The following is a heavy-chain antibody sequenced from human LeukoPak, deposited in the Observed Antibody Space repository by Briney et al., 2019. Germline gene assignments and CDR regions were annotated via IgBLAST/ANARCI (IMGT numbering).Heavy chain of an antibody. CDR1: GFTFSSYG. CDR3: AKDGPAYFDY. CDR2: IRYDGSNK. Sequence: GGSLRLSCTASGFTFSSYGMHWVRQPPGKGLEWVAFIRYDGSNKCYAESVKGRFTISRDNSKNTVYLQMNSLRDEDMAVYYCAKDGPAYFDYWGQGTLVTVSS. V-gene: IGHV3-30*02. J-gene: IGHJ4*02.